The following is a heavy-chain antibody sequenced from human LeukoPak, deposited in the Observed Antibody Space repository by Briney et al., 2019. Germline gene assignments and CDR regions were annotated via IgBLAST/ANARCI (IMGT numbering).Heavy chain of an antibody. V-gene: IGHV3-30*18. D-gene: IGHD3-22*01. CDR2: ISYDGSNK. CDR3: AKAHDYYDSLDYFDY. J-gene: IGHJ4*02. Sequence: GGSLRLSCAASGFTFSSYGMHWVRQAPGKGLEWVAVISYDGSNKYYADSVKGRFIISRDKSKNTLFLQMNSLRAEDTAVYYCAKAHDYYDSLDYFDYWGQGTLVTVSS. CDR1: GFTFSSYG.